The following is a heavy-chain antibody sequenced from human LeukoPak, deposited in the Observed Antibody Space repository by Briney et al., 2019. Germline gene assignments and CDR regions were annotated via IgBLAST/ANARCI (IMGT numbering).Heavy chain of an antibody. CDR1: GFTFSNYA. D-gene: IGHD5-18*01. J-gene: IGHJ4*02. CDR2: ISGSGGTT. CDR3: VKGSTAMVTYYFDY. Sequence: GGSLRLSCVASGFTFSNYAMSWVRQAPGKGLEWVSDISGSGGTTYYADSAKGRFTNTRDNSKNTLYLRSSSLRVEDTAIYYCVKGSTAMVTYYFDYWGQGTLVTVSS. V-gene: IGHV3-23*01.